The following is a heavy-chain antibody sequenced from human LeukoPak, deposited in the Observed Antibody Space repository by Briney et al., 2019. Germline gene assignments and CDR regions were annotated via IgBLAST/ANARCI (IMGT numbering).Heavy chain of an antibody. J-gene: IGHJ4*02. D-gene: IGHD5-18*01. CDR2: IYYSGST. CDR3: ASMKRGYSYGHFDY. V-gene: IGHV4-59*01. Sequence: PSETLSLTCTVSGGSISSYYWSWIRQPPGKGLEWTGYIYYSGSTNYNPSLKSRVTISVDTSKNQFSLKLSSVTAADTAVYYCASMKRGYSYGHFDYWGQGTLVTVSS. CDR1: GGSISSYY.